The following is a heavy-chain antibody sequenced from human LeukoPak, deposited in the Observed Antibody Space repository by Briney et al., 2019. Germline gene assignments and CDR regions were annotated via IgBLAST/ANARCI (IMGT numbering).Heavy chain of an antibody. CDR3: ARDKMRTTVTAFDY. CDR1: GGSISSYY. CDR2: IYTSGST. D-gene: IGHD4-11*01. V-gene: IGHV4-4*07. J-gene: IGHJ4*02. Sequence: SETLSLTCTVFGGSISSYYWSWIRQPAGKGLEWIGRIYTSGSTNYNPSLKSRVTMSVDTSKNQFSLKLSSVTAADTAVYYCARDKMRTTVTAFDYWGQGTLVTVSS.